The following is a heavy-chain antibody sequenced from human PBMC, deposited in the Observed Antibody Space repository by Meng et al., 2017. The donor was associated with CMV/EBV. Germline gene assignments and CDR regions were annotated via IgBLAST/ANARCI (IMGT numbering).Heavy chain of an antibody. CDR3: ARNYYGSGSWFDP. J-gene: IGHJ5*02. CDR2: ISAYNGNT. D-gene: IGHD3-10*01. CDR1: GYPFTSYG. V-gene: IGHV1-18*01. Sequence: QGQRGQSGAGGKKPGAPVKVSCKASGYPFTSYGISWVRQAPGQGLEWMGWISAYNGNTNYAQKLQGRVTMTTDTSTSTAYMELRSLRSDDTAVYYCARNYYGSGSWFDPWGQGTLVTVSS.